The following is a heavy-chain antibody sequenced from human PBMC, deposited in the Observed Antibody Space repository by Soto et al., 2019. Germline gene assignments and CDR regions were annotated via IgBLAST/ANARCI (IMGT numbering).Heavy chain of an antibody. V-gene: IGHV4-39*01. CDR3: AGIAAAGNRLIDY. J-gene: IGHJ4*02. CDR2: IYYSGST. Sequence: PSETLSLTCTVSGGSISSSSYYWGWIRQPPGRGLEWIGSIYYSGSTYYNPSLKSRVTISVDTSKNQFSLKLSSVTAADTAVYYCAGIAAAGNRLIDYWGQGTLVTVYS. D-gene: IGHD6-13*01. CDR1: GGSISSSSYY.